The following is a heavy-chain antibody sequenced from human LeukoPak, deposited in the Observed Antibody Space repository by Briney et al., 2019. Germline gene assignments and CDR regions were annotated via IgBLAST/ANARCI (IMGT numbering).Heavy chain of an antibody. V-gene: IGHV4-61*02. CDR1: GGSISSGSYY. J-gene: IGHJ4*02. D-gene: IGHD3-22*01. CDR3: ARAYDSSGPFDY. Sequence: SETLSLTCTVSGGSISSGSYYWSWIRQPAGKGLEWIGRIYTSGSTNYNPSLKSRVTIPVDTSNNHLSLKLSSVTAADTAAYYCARAYDSSGPFDYWGQGTLVTVSS. CDR2: IYTSGST.